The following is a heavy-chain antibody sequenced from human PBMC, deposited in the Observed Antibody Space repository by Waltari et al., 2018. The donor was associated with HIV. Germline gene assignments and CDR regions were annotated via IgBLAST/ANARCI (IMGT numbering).Heavy chain of an antibody. CDR1: GGSVSSGRHS. V-gene: IGHV4-61*01. Sequence: QVQLQESGPGLVRPSDTLSVICTVSGGSVSSGRHSWSWIRQSPGKGLEWIGNHFHTGSTNYNPSLKSRITISVDTSRNQFSLKLRSVTAADTAMFYCATSGNGNTSFDLWGRGTLVSVSS. J-gene: IGHJ2*01. CDR2: HFHTGST. CDR3: ATSGNGNTSFDL. D-gene: IGHD1-1*01.